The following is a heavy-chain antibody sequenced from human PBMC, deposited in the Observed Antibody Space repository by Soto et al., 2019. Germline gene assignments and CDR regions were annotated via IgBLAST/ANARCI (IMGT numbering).Heavy chain of an antibody. CDR2: ISPDGSDV. D-gene: IGHD2-21*01. V-gene: IGHV3-74*01. J-gene: IGHJ1*01. CDR1: GFPFTNYW. Sequence: WGSLRLSCAASGFPFTNYWMNWVRQNPGKGLMWVSRISPDGSDVGYADSVEGRFTVSRDNAKNTLYLQMHSLRAEDTAMYYCACWGHIVPLAPSDFERWGKGNLVSVSA. CDR3: ACWGHIVPLAPSDFER.